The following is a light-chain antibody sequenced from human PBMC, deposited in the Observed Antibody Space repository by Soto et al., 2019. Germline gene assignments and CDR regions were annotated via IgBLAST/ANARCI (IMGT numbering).Light chain of an antibody. V-gene: IGLV2-23*01. CDR3: CSDEGSITLV. J-gene: IGLJ2*01. Sequence: QSALTQPASMSGSPGQSITISCTGTSSDVGSYNLVSWYQQHPGKAPKVMIYEGSKRPSGVSNRFSGSKSGNTASLTISELQAEDEADYYCCSDEGSITLVFGGGTKLTVL. CDR1: SSDVGSYNL. CDR2: EGS.